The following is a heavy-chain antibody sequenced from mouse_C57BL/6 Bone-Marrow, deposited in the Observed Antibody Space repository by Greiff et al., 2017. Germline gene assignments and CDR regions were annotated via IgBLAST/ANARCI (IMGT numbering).Heavy chain of an antibody. D-gene: IGHD2-10*02. CDR2: IYPRSGNT. CDR1: GYTFTSYG. J-gene: IGHJ2*01. CDR3: ATYGTYEREDY. V-gene: IGHV1-81*01. Sequence: VKLQQSGAELARPGASVKLSCKASGYTFTSYGISWVKQRTGQGLEWIGEIYPRSGNTYYNEKFKGKATLTADKSSSTAYMELRSLTSEDSAVYFCATYGTYEREDYWGQGTTLTVSS.